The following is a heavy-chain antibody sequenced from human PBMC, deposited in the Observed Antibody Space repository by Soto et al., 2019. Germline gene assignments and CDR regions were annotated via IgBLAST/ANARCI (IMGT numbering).Heavy chain of an antibody. Sequence: PSETLSLTCIVSGESISRSSYYWGWIGQRPGKGLEWIGSIYYSGRTYYNPSFKSRVTISIDTSKNQFSLKLSSVTATDTAVYYCARQRTTVVTQAYFDHWGQGALVAVSS. CDR2: IYYSGRT. D-gene: IGHD2-21*02. CDR1: GESISRSSYY. CDR3: ARQRTTVVTQAYFDH. V-gene: IGHV4-39*01. J-gene: IGHJ4*02.